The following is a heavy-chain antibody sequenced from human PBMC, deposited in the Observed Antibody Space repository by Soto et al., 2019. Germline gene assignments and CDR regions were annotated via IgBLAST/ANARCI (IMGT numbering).Heavy chain of an antibody. CDR2: ISYDGSNK. CDR3: AREWADPTLYSYGPGDY. J-gene: IGHJ4*02. D-gene: IGHD5-18*01. V-gene: IGHV3-30-3*01. Sequence: QVQLVESGGGVVQPGRSLRLSCAASGFTFSSYAMHWVRQAPGKGLEWVAVISYDGSNKYYADSVKGRFTISRDNSKNTLYLQMNSLRAEDTAVYYCAREWADPTLYSYGPGDYWGQGTLVTVSS. CDR1: GFTFSSYA.